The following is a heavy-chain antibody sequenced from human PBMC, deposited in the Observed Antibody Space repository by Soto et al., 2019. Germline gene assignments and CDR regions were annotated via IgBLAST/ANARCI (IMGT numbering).Heavy chain of an antibody. J-gene: IGHJ3*02. Sequence: PGGSLRLSCAVSGFICSSYYISWVRQAPGKGLEWVSTILVGGSTHYEDSVKGRFTISRETSKNTVYLQMNSLTAGDTAVYYCAKATATGGGAFEIYGRGTLVTFSS. CDR2: ILVGGST. CDR3: AKATATGGGAFEI. D-gene: IGHD2-8*02. V-gene: IGHV3-23*01. CDR1: GFICSSYY.